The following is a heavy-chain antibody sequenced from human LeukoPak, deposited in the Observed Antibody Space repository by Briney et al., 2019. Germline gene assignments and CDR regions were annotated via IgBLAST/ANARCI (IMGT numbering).Heavy chain of an antibody. CDR1: GITLSNYC. D-gene: IGHD3-22*01. CDR3: AKRGVVIRVILVGFHKEAYYFDS. J-gene: IGHJ4*02. CDR2: ISDSGGST. Sequence: GSLRLSWAVSGITLSNYCMSWVRQAPGEGLEWVAGISDSGGSTNYADSVKGRFTISRDNPKNTLYLQMNSLRAEDTAVYFCAKRGVVIRVILVGFHKEAYYFDSWGQGALVTVSS. V-gene: IGHV3-23*01.